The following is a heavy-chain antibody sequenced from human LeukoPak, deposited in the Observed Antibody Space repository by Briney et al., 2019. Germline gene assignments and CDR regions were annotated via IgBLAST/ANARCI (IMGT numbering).Heavy chain of an antibody. CDR2: ISSSSSYI. CDR1: GFTFSSYS. CDR3: ARGIVGATIFNAFDI. Sequence: GGSLRLSCAASGFTFSSYSMNWVRQAPGKGLEWVSSISSSSSYIYYADSVKGRFTISRDNAKNSLYLQMNSLRAEDTAVYYCARGIVGATIFNAFDIWGQGTMVTVSS. V-gene: IGHV3-21*01. D-gene: IGHD1-26*01. J-gene: IGHJ3*02.